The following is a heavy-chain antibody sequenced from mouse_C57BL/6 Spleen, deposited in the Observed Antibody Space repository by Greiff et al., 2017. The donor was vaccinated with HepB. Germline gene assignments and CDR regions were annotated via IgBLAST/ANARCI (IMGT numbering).Heavy chain of an antibody. Sequence: EVQLVESGGDLVKPGGSLKLSCAASGFTFSSYGMSWVRQTPDKRLEWVATISSGGSYTYYPDSVKGRFTISRDNAKNTLYLQMSSLKSEDTAMYYCARRYYSNSDYAMDYWGQGTSVTVSS. J-gene: IGHJ4*01. CDR2: ISSGGSYT. CDR1: GFTFSSYG. V-gene: IGHV5-6*01. D-gene: IGHD2-5*01. CDR3: ARRYYSNSDYAMDY.